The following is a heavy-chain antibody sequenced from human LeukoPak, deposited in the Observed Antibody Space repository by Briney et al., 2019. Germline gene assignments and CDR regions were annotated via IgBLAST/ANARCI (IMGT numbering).Heavy chain of an antibody. V-gene: IGHV3-9*01. CDR3: ARETAVTGSYYFDY. Sequence: GGSLRLSCAASGFTFDDYAMHWVRQAPGKGLEWVSYISWNSGSIAYADSVKGRFTISRDNAKNSLYLQMNSLRAEDTAVYYCARETAVTGSYYFDYWGQGSLVTVSS. CDR1: GFTFDDYA. J-gene: IGHJ4*02. CDR2: ISWNSGSI. D-gene: IGHD6-19*01.